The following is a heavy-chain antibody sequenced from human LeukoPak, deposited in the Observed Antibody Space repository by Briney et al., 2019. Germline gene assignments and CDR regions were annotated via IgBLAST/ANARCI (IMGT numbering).Heavy chain of an antibody. V-gene: IGHV3-23*01. D-gene: IGHD1-26*01. CDR3: AKARGATVNDPVDS. CDR1: GFTFSPFA. CDR2: FGGAGRGST. Sequence: GGSLRLSCAASGFTFSPFAMSWVRQAPGQGLEWVSSFGGAGRGSTYHADSVKGRFTISRDDSKNTLYLQMNSLKVEDTAVYRCAKARGATVNDPVDSWGQGTLVTVSS. J-gene: IGHJ4*02.